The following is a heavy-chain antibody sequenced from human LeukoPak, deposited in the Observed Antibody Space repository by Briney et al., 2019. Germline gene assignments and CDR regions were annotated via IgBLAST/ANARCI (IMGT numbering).Heavy chain of an antibody. Sequence: SETLSLTCTVSGGSISSSSYYWGWIRQPPGKGLEWIGSIYYSGSTYYNPSLKSRVTISVDTSKNQFSLKLSSVTAADTAVYYCARGPWGYSYGYAVDAFDIWGQGTMVTVSS. D-gene: IGHD5-18*01. CDR1: GGSISSSSYY. J-gene: IGHJ3*02. CDR2: IYYSGST. V-gene: IGHV4-39*07. CDR3: ARGPWGYSYGYAVDAFDI.